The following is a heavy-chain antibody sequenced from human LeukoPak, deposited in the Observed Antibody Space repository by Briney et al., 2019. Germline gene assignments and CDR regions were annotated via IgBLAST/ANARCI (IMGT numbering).Heavy chain of an antibody. CDR2: INHSGST. V-gene: IGHV4-34*01. Sequence: SETLSLTCTVSGGSINNFYWSWIRQPPGKGLEWIGEINHSGSTNYNPSLKSRVTISVDTSKNQFSLKLSSVTAADTAVYYCARYQQRRYDFWSGYYTSTRYYGMDVWGQGTTVTVSS. J-gene: IGHJ6*02. D-gene: IGHD3-3*01. CDR3: ARYQQRRYDFWSGYYTSTRYYGMDV. CDR1: GGSINNFY.